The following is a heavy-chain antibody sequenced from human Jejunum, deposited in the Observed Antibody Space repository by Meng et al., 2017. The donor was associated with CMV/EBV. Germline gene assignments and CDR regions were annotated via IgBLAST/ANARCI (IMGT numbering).Heavy chain of an antibody. D-gene: IGHD3-22*01. V-gene: IGHV3-33*01. J-gene: IGHJ4*02. CDR3: AREDSDSSGYYQYYFDY. CDR2: IWHDGSKE. CDR1: FRCGQFG. Sequence: FRCGQFGRDWVHQAPGKGLEWVAVIWHDGSKEDYADSVKGRFTISRDNSKNMLYLQMNSPRAEDTAVYYCAREDSDSSGYYQYYFDYWGQGALVTVSS.